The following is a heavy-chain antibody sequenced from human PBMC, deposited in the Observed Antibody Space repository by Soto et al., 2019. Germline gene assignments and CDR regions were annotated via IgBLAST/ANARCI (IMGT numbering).Heavy chain of an antibody. CDR3: ARMTNSAGGYGYGYPFHY. J-gene: IGHJ4*02. D-gene: IGHD5-18*01. CDR1: GFSLTTNGMW. CDR2: IDWDDDK. V-gene: IGHV2-70*01. Sequence: SGPTLVNPTQTLTLTCTFSGFSLTTNGMWVSWIRQPPGKALEWLALIDWDDDKYYSTSLKTRLTISKDTSKYQVVLTMTNMDPVDTATYYCARMTNSAGGYGYGYPFHYWGQGALVTVSS.